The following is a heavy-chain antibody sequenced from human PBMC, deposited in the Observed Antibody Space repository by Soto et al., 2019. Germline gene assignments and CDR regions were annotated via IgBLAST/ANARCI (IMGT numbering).Heavy chain of an antibody. CDR2: IKSKTDGGTT. CDR3: SAEIPHSSGYYLDY. D-gene: IGHD3-22*01. Sequence: GGSLRLSCAASGFTFSNAWMSWVRQAPGKGLEWVGRIKSKTDGGTTDYAAPVKGRFTISRDDSKNTLYLQMNSLKTEDTAVYYCSAEIPHSSGYYLDYWGQGTLVTVSS. V-gene: IGHV3-15*01. J-gene: IGHJ4*02. CDR1: GFTFSNAW.